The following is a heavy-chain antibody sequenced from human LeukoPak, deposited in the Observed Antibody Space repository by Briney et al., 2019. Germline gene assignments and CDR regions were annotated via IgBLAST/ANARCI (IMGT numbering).Heavy chain of an antibody. CDR2: ISVSGNT. Sequence: GGSLRLSCAASRFTFSSYSMNWVRQGPGKGLEWVSAISVSGNTYHADSVKGRFTISRDNSKNTLYLQMNSLRAEDTAVYYCAKFYGDFTGDYFDYWGQGTLVTVSS. CDR3: AKFYGDFTGDYFDY. V-gene: IGHV3-NL1*01. CDR1: RFTFSSYS. D-gene: IGHD4-17*01. J-gene: IGHJ4*02.